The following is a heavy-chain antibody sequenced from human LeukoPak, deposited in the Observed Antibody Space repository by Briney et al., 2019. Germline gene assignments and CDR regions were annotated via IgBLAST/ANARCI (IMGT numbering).Heavy chain of an antibody. Sequence: SVKVSCKASGGTFSSYAISWVRQAPGQGLEWMGGIIPIFGTANYAQKFQGRVTITADESTSTAYMELSSLRSEDTAVYYCARGVARDYSYYYYGMDVWGQGTTVTVSS. D-gene: IGHD3/OR15-3a*01. CDR1: GGTFSSYA. J-gene: IGHJ6*02. V-gene: IGHV1-69*13. CDR2: IIPIFGTA. CDR3: ARGVARDYSYYYYGMDV.